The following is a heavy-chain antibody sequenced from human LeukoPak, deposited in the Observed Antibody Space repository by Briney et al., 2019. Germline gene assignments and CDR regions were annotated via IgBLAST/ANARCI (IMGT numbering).Heavy chain of an antibody. J-gene: IGHJ4*02. V-gene: IGHV3-21*01. D-gene: IGHD3-3*01. Sequence: GGSLRLSCAASGFTFSSYSMNWVRQAPGKGLEWVSSISSSSSYIYYADSVKGRFTISRDNAKNSLYLQMNSLRAEDTAVYYCARETGITIFGVVSGRLFDYWGQGTLVTVSS. CDR1: GFTFSSYS. CDR3: ARETGITIFGVVSGRLFDY. CDR2: ISSSSSYI.